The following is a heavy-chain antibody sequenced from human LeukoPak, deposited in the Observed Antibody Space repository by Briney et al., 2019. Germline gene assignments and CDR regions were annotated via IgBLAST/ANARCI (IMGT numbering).Heavy chain of an antibody. CDR1: GFTFSNYG. D-gene: IGHD1/OR15-1a*01. CDR3: AKESGATWNIDA. V-gene: IGHV3-23*01. CDR2: ISGSGHST. Sequence: PGGSPRLSCAAPGFTFSNYGMAWVRPVPGKGLEWVSAISGSGHSTYYTDSVKGRFSISRDNSKNTLSLQMSSLRAEDTAVYYCAKESGATWNIDAWGQGTLVTVSS. J-gene: IGHJ5*02.